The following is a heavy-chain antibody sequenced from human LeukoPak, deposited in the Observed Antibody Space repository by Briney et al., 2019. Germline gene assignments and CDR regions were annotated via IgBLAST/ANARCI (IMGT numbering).Heavy chain of an antibody. CDR2: IYSGGST. Sequence: GGSLRLSCAASGFTVSSNYMSWVRQAPGKGLEWVSVIYSGGSTYYADSVKGRFTISRDNSKNTLYLQMNSLRAEDTAVYYCAREDGSYRMLDYWGQGTLVTVSS. V-gene: IGHV3-53*01. CDR1: GFTVSSNY. J-gene: IGHJ4*02. D-gene: IGHD1-26*01. CDR3: AREDGSYRMLDY.